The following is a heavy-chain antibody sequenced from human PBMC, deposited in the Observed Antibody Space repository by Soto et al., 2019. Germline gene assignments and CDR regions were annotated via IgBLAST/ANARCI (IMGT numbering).Heavy chain of an antibody. CDR2: IFYSGST. V-gene: IGHV4-39*01. CDR3: ARQRVNAFHI. J-gene: IGHJ3*02. D-gene: IGHD6-13*01. Sequence: QLQLQESGSGLVKPSETLSLTCTVSGGSISTTDSFWGWIRQPPGKGLEWIGSIFYSGSTYYNPSLKSRVTISIDTSKNHFSLKLSFVTAADTAVYFCARQRVNAFHIWGHGTLITVSS. CDR1: GGSISTTDSF.